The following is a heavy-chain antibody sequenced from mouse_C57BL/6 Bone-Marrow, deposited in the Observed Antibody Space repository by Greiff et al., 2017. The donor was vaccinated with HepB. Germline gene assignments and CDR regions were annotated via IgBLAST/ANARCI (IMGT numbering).Heavy chain of an antibody. CDR2: INPYNGGT. CDR1: GYTFTDYY. J-gene: IGHJ4*01. CDR3: ALTNYYAMDY. Sequence: VQLQQSGPVLVKPGASVKMSCKASGYTFTDYYINWVKQSHGKSLEWIGVINPYNGGTSYNQKFKGKATLTVDKSSSTAYMELNSLTSEDSAVYYCALTNYYAMDYWGQGTSVTVSS. V-gene: IGHV1-19*01. D-gene: IGHD1-1*01.